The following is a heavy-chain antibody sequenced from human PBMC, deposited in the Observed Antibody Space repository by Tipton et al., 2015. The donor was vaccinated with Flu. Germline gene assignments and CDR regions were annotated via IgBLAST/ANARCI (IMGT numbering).Heavy chain of an antibody. CDR1: GYSIRNAYS. CDR3: ARRVSLGSEDYFDY. D-gene: IGHD7-27*01. V-gene: IGHV4-38-2*02. J-gene: IGHJ4*02. Sequence: GLVKPSQTLSLTCTVSGYSIRNAYSWGWIRQPPGKGLEWIGSISHSGSTQYNSSLKSRLTISIDTSKNQFSLTLKSMTAADTATYYCARRVSLGSEDYFDYWGQGALVTVSS. CDR2: ISHSGST.